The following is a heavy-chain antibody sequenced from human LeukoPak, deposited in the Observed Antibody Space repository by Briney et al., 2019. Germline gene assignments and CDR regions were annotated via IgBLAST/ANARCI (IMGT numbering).Heavy chain of an antibody. J-gene: IGHJ4*02. CDR3: AKDLGVAAAGSTFDY. Sequence: GGSLRLSCAASGFTFSSYGMHWVRQAPGKGLEWVAFIRYDGSNKYYADSVKDRFTISRDNSKNTLYLQMNSLRAEDTAVYYCAKDLGVAAAGSTFDYWGQGTLVTVSS. V-gene: IGHV3-30*02. CDR2: IRYDGSNK. CDR1: GFTFSSYG. D-gene: IGHD6-13*01.